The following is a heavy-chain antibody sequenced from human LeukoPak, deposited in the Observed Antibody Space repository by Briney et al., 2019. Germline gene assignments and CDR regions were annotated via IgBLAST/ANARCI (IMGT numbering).Heavy chain of an antibody. Sequence: PSETLSLTCTVSGGSISNYYWNWIRPPLGKGLEWIGYIYYSGNTNYNPSLKSRVTISVDTSKNQFSLNLISVTAADTAVYYCAGDSYGMDVWGQGTTVTVAS. J-gene: IGHJ6*02. CDR3: AGDSYGMDV. CDR2: IYYSGNT. D-gene: IGHD3-22*01. CDR1: GGSISNYY. V-gene: IGHV4-59*08.